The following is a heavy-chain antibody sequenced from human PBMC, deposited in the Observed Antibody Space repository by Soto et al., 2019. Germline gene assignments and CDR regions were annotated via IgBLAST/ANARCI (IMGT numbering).Heavy chain of an antibody. J-gene: IGHJ4*02. Sequence: QVQLVQSGAEVRKPGASVKVSCKASSYTFTRNGISWVRQAPGQGLEWMGWISAYNGDTNYAQKFQGRVTMTADTSTSTAYMELRSLRSDDTAVYYCARNNGDYDYWGQGTLVSVSS. CDR2: ISAYNGDT. CDR1: SYTFTRNG. D-gene: IGHD4-17*01. CDR3: ARNNGDYDY. V-gene: IGHV1-18*01.